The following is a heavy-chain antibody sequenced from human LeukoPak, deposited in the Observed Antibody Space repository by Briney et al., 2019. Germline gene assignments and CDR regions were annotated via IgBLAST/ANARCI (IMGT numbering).Heavy chain of an antibody. D-gene: IGHD4-17*01. J-gene: IGHJ4*02. CDR2: GDGDGSHS. V-gene: IGHV3-74*03. CDR3: AYSDHFDT. CDR1: GFTLGNYW. Sequence: GGFLRLSCAASGFTLGNYWMHWVRQAPGKGLVWVSRGDGDGSHSTYADSVKGRFTISRDNAKNTLYLQMNRLTGEDTAVYYCAYSDHFDTWGQGTLVTVSS.